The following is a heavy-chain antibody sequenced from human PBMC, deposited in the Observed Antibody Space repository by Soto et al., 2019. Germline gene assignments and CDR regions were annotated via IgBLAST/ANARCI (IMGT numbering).Heavy chain of an antibody. D-gene: IGHD5-18*01. V-gene: IGHV3-15*07. CDR2: VRSGGTT. CDR3: ASDEPGYSNGGDY. Sequence: EVQLVESGGGLVQPGGSLRLSCAASGLTFNNAWMNWVRQAPGKGLEWVGFVRSGGTTEYAAPVKGRFAISRDDSASIAYLEMNSLQTEDTAVYYCASDEPGYSNGGDYWGQGTLVTVSS. CDR1: GLTFNNAW. J-gene: IGHJ4*02.